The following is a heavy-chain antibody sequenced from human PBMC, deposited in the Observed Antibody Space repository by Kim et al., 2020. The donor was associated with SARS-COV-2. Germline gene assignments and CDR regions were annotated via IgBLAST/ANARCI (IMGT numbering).Heavy chain of an antibody. D-gene: IGHD3-9*01. Sequence: GGSLRLSCAASGFTFSSYGMHWVRQAPGKGLEWVAVISYDGSNKYYADSVKGRFTISRDNSKNTLYLQMNSLRAEDTAVYYCAKDLTYYDILTGYVTGFYYYYVMDVWGQGTTVTVSS. V-gene: IGHV3-30*18. CDR3: AKDLTYYDILTGYVTGFYYYYVMDV. J-gene: IGHJ6*02. CDR1: GFTFSSYG. CDR2: ISYDGSNK.